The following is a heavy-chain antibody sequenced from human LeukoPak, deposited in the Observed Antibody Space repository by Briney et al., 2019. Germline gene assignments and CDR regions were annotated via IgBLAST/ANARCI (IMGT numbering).Heavy chain of an antibody. V-gene: IGHV4-4*02. CDR3: ARSSYYDSPKHREFDY. D-gene: IGHD3-22*01. Sequence: PSGTLSLTCAVSGGSISSSNWWSWVRQPPGKGLEWIGEIYHSGSTNYNPSLKSRVTISVDKSKNQFSLKPSSVTAADTAVYYCARSSYYDSPKHREFDYWGQGTLVTVSS. CDR2: IYHSGST. CDR1: GGSISSSNW. J-gene: IGHJ4*02.